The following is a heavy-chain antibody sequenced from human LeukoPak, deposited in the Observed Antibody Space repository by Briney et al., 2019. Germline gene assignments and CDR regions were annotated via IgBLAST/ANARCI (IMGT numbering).Heavy chain of an antibody. V-gene: IGHV4-59*01. J-gene: IGHJ5*02. CDR2: IYYSGST. D-gene: IGHD3-10*01. CDR3: ARGGGLLLWFGEHRNWFDP. Sequence: PSETLSLTCTVSGGSISSYYWSWIRQPPGKGLEWIGYIYYSGSTNYNPSLKSRVTISVDTSKNQFSLKLSSVTAADTAVYYCARGGGLLLWFGEHRNWFDPWGQGTLVTVSS. CDR1: GGSISSYY.